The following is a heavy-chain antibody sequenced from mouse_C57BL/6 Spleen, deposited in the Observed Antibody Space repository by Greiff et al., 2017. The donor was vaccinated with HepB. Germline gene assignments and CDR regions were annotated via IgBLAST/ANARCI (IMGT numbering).Heavy chain of an antibody. CDR3: TRSAYYYGSSYKDYAMDY. CDR1: GYTFTDYE. Sequence: VQLQESGAELVRPGASVTLSCKASGYTFTDYEMHWVKQTPVHGLEWIGAIDPETGGTAYNQKFKGKAILTADKSSSTAYMELRSLTSEDSAVYYCTRSAYYYGSSYKDYAMDYWGQGTSVTVSS. J-gene: IGHJ4*01. V-gene: IGHV1-15*01. CDR2: IDPETGGT. D-gene: IGHD1-1*01.